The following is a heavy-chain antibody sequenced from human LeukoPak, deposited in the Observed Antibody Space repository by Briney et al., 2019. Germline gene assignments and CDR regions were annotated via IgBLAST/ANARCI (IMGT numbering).Heavy chain of an antibody. J-gene: IGHJ6*02. D-gene: IGHD5-18*01. V-gene: IGHV3-23*01. CDR1: GFTFSSYA. CDR3: AKYGYSYGGNYYGLDV. CDR2: ISGSGGST. Sequence: GGSLRLSCAASGFTFSSYAMSWVRQAPGKGLEWVSAISGSGGSTYYADSVKVRFTISRDNSKNTLYLQMNSLRAEDTAVYYCAKYGYSYGGNYYGLDVWGQGTTVTVSS.